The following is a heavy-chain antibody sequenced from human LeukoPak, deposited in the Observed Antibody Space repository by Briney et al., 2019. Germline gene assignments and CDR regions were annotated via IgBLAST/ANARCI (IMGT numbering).Heavy chain of an antibody. CDR1: EFPFNGYW. CDR2: INQDGSEK. Sequence: GGSLRLSCAASEFPFNGYWMSWVRQAPGKGLECVANINQDGSEKYYVDSVRGRFTISRDNAKNSLYLQMNSLRAEDTAVYYCARETPGSRVFDSWGQGTLVTVSS. V-gene: IGHV3-7*01. CDR3: ARETPGSRVFDS. D-gene: IGHD1-14*01. J-gene: IGHJ4*02.